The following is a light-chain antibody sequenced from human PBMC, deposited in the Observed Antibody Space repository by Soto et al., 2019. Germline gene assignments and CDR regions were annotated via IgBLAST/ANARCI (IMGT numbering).Light chain of an antibody. Sequence: DIQMTQSPSSLSASVGDRVTITCRASQSISSYLNWYQQKPGKAPKLLIYAASSLQSGVPSRFSGSGSGTVFTLTISSLQPEDFATYYCQQSYSTPYTFGQGTKVDIK. CDR2: AAS. CDR1: QSISSY. J-gene: IGKJ2*01. V-gene: IGKV1-39*01. CDR3: QQSYSTPYT.